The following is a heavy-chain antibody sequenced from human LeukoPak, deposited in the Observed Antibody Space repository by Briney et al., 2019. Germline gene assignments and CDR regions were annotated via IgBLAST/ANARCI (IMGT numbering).Heavy chain of an antibody. CDR3: ARDLLYRFVAPYYYYGMDV. Sequence: ASVKVSCKASGYTFTSYYMHWVRQAPGQGLEWMGIINPSGGSTSYAQKFQGRVTMTRDTSTSTVYMELSSLRSEGTAVYYCARDLLYRFVAPYYYYGMDVWGKGTTVTVSS. CDR1: GYTFTSYY. D-gene: IGHD3-3*01. J-gene: IGHJ6*04. CDR2: INPSGGST. V-gene: IGHV1-46*01.